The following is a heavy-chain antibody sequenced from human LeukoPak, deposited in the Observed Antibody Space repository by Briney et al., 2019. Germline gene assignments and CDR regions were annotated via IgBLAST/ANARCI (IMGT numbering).Heavy chain of an antibody. CDR3: ARLPRITMVRGDYFDY. CDR1: GGSISSYY. CDR2: IYYSGST. J-gene: IGHJ4*02. V-gene: IGHV4-59*05. D-gene: IGHD3-10*01. Sequence: SETLSLTCTVSGGSISSYYWSWIRQPAGKGLEWIGSIYYSGSTYYNPSLKSRVTISVDTSKNQFSLKLSSVTAADTAVYYCARLPRITMVRGDYFDYWGQGTLVTVSS.